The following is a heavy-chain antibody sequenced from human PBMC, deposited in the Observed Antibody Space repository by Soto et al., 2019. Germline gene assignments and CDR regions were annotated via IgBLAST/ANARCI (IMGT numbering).Heavy chain of an antibody. CDR3: ARYRREAVAGYTLDN. V-gene: IGHV4-4*07. Sequence: PSETLSLTCTVSGDFISYYSWAWIRQSAGKGLEWIGYVYNSGSTNYNPSLKSRVTISEDTSKSQCSLKVNSMTAADTAVYYCARYRREAVAGYTLDNWGQGILVTVSS. J-gene: IGHJ4*02. CDR1: GDFISYYS. CDR2: VYNSGST. D-gene: IGHD6-13*01.